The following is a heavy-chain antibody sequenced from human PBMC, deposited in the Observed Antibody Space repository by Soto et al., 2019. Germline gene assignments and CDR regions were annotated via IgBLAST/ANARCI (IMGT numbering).Heavy chain of an antibody. D-gene: IGHD6-19*01. CDR1: GGSFSCYY. CDR2: INHSGST. CDR3: ARVRLAVAGTQSTGY. J-gene: IGHJ4*02. V-gene: IGHV4-34*01. Sequence: ADTLALTCAGYGGSFSCYYLSLLRPPPGKGLEWIGEINHSGSTNYNPSLKSRVTISVDTSKNQFSLKLSSVTAADTAVYYCARVRLAVAGTQSTGYWGQGTRVIVSA.